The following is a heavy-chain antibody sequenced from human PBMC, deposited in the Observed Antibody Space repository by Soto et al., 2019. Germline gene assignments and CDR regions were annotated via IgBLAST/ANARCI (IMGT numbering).Heavy chain of an antibody. CDR2: ISAYNGNT. J-gene: IGHJ4*02. D-gene: IGHD3-3*01. CDR3: ARDFGSGLSVPGAVFDY. Sequence: GASVKVSCKASGYNFPTYGITWVRQAPGQGLEWMGWISAYNGNTNYAQKFHDRVTMTTDTSTSTAYMELRSLQSDDTAVYYCARDFGSGLSVPGAVFDYWGQGTLVTVSS. CDR1: GYNFPTYG. V-gene: IGHV1-18*01.